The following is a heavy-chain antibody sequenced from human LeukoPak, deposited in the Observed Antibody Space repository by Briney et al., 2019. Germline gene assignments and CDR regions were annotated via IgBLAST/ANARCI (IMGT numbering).Heavy chain of an antibody. Sequence: GRSLRLSCAASGFTFTNYAMHWVRQAPGKGLEWVAVISYDETNKYYEDSVRGRFTISRDSSKNTLYLQMSSLRDEDTAVYYCAKNNDYGGSYWYFDLWGRGTLVTVSS. CDR3: AKNNDYGGSYWYFDL. CDR2: ISYDETNK. D-gene: IGHD4-23*01. CDR1: GFTFTNYA. J-gene: IGHJ2*01. V-gene: IGHV3-30*04.